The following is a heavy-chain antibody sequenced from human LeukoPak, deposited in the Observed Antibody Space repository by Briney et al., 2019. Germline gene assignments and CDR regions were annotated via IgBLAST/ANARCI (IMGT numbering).Heavy chain of an antibody. J-gene: IGHJ4*02. CDR3: ARGALQLWLYYFDY. CDR2: IYTSGST. D-gene: IGHD5-18*01. CDR1: GGSISSYY. V-gene: IGHV4-4*07. Sequence: SETLSLTCTVSGGSISSYYWSWIRQPAGKGLEWIGRIYTSGSTNYNPSLKSRVTMSVDTSKNQFSLKLSSVTAADTAVYYCARGALQLWLYYFDYWGQGTLVTVSS.